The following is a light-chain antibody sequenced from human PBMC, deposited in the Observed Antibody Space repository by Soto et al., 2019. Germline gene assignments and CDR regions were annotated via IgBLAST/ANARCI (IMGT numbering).Light chain of an antibody. CDR1: QSINNN. J-gene: IGKJ5*01. CDR3: QQYNNWHPIT. V-gene: IGKV3-15*01. Sequence: EIVLTHSPTTLSVSPGSRRTLSCRASQSINNNVAWYQQKPGQAPRLLIYGASTRATGISASFSGSGSATEFTLPISSLQSPDFAAYYCQQYNNWHPITFGQGTRLEIK. CDR2: GAS.